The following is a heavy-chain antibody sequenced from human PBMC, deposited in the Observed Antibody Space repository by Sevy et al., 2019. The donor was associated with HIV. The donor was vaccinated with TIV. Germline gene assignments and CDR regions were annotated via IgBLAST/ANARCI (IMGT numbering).Heavy chain of an antibody. CDR1: GFTFGDYA. Sequence: GGSLRLSCATSGFTFGDYAMSWVHQAPGKELEWVGSIRSKTYGETTTYAASVSGRFTISRDDSKGVVYLQMNSLRIEDTAIYYCTIVFVVVTAIDYWGHGILVTVSS. CDR2: IRSKTYGETT. CDR3: TIVFVVVTAIDY. J-gene: IGHJ4*01. D-gene: IGHD2-21*02. V-gene: IGHV3-49*04.